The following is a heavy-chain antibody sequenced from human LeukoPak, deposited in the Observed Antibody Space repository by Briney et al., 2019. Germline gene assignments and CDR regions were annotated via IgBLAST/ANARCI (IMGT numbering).Heavy chain of an antibody. V-gene: IGHV1-69*04. CDR2: IIPILGIA. D-gene: IGHD1-26*01. CDR1: GGTFSSYA. J-gene: IGHJ3*02. CDR3: AREGVGATGGAFDI. Sequence: GASVKVSCKASGGTFSSYAISWVRQAPGQGLEWMGRIIPILGIANYAQKFQGGVTITADKSTSTAYMELSSLRSEDTAVYYCAREGVGATGGAFDIWGQGTMVTVSS.